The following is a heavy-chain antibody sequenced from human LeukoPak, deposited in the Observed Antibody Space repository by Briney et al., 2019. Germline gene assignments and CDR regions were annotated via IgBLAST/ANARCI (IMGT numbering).Heavy chain of an antibody. D-gene: IGHD2-2*02. CDR3: ARMGYRSSTSCYIDTY. J-gene: IGHJ4*02. Sequence: GASVKVSCKASGYTFTSYGISWVRQAPGQGLEWMGWISAYNGNTNYAQKLQGRVTMTTDTSTSTAYMELRSLRSDDTTVYYCARMGYRSSTSCYIDTYWGQGTLVTVSS. CDR1: GYTFTSYG. V-gene: IGHV1-18*01. CDR2: ISAYNGNT.